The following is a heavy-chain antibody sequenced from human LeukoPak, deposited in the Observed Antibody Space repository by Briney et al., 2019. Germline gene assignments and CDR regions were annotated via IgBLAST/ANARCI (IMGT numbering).Heavy chain of an antibody. CDR1: GFTFSTYG. CDR3: ATRRLAAAGTLRILDY. D-gene: IGHD6-13*01. V-gene: IGHV3-33*01. CDR2: LWYDGSNG. Sequence: GRSLRLSCSASGFTFSTYGMHWIRQAPGKGLEWVAHLWYDGSNGAYAASVKGRFTISRDNSKNTLYLQMNSLRVEDTAVYYCATRRLAAAGTLRILDYWGQGTLVTVSS. J-gene: IGHJ4*02.